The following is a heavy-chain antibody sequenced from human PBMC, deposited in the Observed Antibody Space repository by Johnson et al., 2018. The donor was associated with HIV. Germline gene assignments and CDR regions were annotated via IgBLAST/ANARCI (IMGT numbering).Heavy chain of an antibody. CDR1: GFTFDDYG. D-gene: IGHD6-13*01. V-gene: IGHV3-20*04. CDR2: LYRDVRA. CDR3: AISGGYPNAFDM. J-gene: IGHJ3*02. Sequence: VQLVESGGGVVQPGGSLRLSCAASGFTFDDYGMSWVRQATGKGLEWVSLLYRDVRAEYADSVKGQFTISRDNSKNTLYLQMNSLRVEDTAVYYCAISGGYPNAFDMWGQGTLVTVPA.